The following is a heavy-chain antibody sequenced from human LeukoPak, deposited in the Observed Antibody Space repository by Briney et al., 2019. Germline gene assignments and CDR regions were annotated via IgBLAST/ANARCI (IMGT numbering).Heavy chain of an antibody. D-gene: IGHD3-22*01. CDR3: AKEHDYYDSSGYYGY. Sequence: PGGSLRPSCAASGFTFSSYGMHWVRQAPGKGLEWVAVISYDGSNKYYADSVKGRFTISRDNSKNTLYLQMNSLRAEDTAVYYCAKEHDYYDSSGYYGYWGQGTLVTVSS. V-gene: IGHV3-30*18. CDR2: ISYDGSNK. J-gene: IGHJ4*02. CDR1: GFTFSSYG.